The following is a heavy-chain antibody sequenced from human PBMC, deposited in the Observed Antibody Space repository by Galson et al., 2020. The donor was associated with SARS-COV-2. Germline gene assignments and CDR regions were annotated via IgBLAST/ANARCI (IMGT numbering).Heavy chain of an antibody. Sequence: ASVKVSCKASGYNFVTYGISWVRQAPGQGLEWMGWLSPYNDNTVYAQNFQGRVTMTSDTSTTTAYMELRSLRSDDTAVYYCARDPLVIEYWGLGTLVTVSS. CDR1: GYNFVTYG. J-gene: IGHJ4*02. CDR3: ARDPLVIEY. V-gene: IGHV1-18*01. CDR2: LSPYNDNT. D-gene: IGHD1-26*01.